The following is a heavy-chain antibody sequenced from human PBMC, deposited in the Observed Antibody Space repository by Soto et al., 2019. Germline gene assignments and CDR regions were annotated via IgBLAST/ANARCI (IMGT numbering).Heavy chain of an antibody. Sequence: GGSLRLSCAAFGLTISGKKYVAWVRQAPGKGLEWVSGLYDVDGSFYADSGRGRFTTSSDSSKTTVYLQMNDLRPDDTAVYYCATWHEREHAYDVWGQGTTVTVSS. CDR1: GLTISGKKY. D-gene: IGHD1-1*01. V-gene: IGHV3-53*01. CDR3: ATWHEREHAYDV. J-gene: IGHJ3*01. CDR2: LYDVDGS.